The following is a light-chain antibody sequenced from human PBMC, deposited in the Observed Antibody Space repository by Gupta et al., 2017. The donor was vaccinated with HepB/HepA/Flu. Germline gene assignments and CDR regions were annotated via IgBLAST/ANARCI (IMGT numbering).Light chain of an antibody. Sequence: DIQMTQSPSSVSASVGDRVTITCRASRFMNSWLGWYQQKPGSAPKLLIYTASNLESGVPSRFSGSRSGTDFTLTISSLQPEDFATYYCQQGATFPLTFGGGTKVDIK. J-gene: IGKJ4*01. V-gene: IGKV1-12*01. CDR1: RFMNSW. CDR3: QQGATFPLT. CDR2: TAS.